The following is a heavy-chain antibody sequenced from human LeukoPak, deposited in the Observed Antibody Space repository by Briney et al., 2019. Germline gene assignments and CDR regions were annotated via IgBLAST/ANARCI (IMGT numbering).Heavy chain of an antibody. CDR1: GFTLSSYW. CDR3: AKSLTRWAFDI. J-gene: IGHJ3*02. D-gene: IGHD4/OR15-4a*01. Sequence: GGSLRLSCAASGFTLSSYWMSWIRQAPGKGLEWVANIKQDGSDKYYVDSVKGRFTISRDNAKNSLYLQMNSLRADDTAVYYCAKSLTRWAFDIWGQGTMVT. V-gene: IGHV3-7*05. CDR2: IKQDGSDK.